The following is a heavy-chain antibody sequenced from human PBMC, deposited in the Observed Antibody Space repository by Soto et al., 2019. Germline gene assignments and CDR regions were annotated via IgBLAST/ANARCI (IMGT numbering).Heavy chain of an antibody. Sequence: EVQLVETGGGLIQPGGSLRLSCAASGFTVSSNYMSWVRQAPGKGLEWGSVIYSGGSNYYADSVKGRYTISRDNSKNTVYLQMNSLRAEETAVYYCARVRQQQLFSLRYYYYGMDVWGQGTTVTVSS. V-gene: IGHV3-53*02. CDR3: ARVRQQQLFSLRYYYYGMDV. CDR1: GFTVSSNY. CDR2: IYSGGSN. D-gene: IGHD6-13*01. J-gene: IGHJ6*02.